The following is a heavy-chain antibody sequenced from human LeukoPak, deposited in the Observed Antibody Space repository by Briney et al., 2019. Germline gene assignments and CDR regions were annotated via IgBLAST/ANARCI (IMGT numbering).Heavy chain of an antibody. CDR1: GFTFSSYA. CDR2: ISGSGGST. V-gene: IGHV3-23*01. J-gene: IGHJ4*02. Sequence: GGSLGLSCAAAGFTFSSYAMTWVRQAPGKGLEWVSGISGSGGSTYYADSVKGRFTISRDYSKNTLYLQMNSLRAEDTAVYYCAKVGSTWPEYYFDFWGQGALVTVSS. CDR3: AKVGSTWPEYYFDF. D-gene: IGHD6-13*01.